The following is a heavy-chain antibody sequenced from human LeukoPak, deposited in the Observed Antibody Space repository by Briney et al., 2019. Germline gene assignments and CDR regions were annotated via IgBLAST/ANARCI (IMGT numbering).Heavy chain of an antibody. D-gene: IGHD1-26*01. V-gene: IGHV3-23*01. Sequence: GGSLRLSCAASGFTFSSYAMSWVRQAPGKGLEWVSAISGSGGSTCYADSVKGRFTISRDNSKNTLYLQMNSLRAEDTAVYYCAKAGSYYGDYFDYWGQGTLVTVSS. CDR3: AKAGSYYGDYFDY. J-gene: IGHJ4*02. CDR2: ISGSGGST. CDR1: GFTFSSYA.